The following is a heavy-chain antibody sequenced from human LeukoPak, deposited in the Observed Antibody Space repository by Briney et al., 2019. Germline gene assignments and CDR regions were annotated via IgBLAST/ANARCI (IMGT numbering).Heavy chain of an antibody. CDR1: GFTFSSYG. V-gene: IGHV3-30*02. D-gene: IGHD5-12*01. CDR3: AKKRGTSGGYGADY. Sequence: GGSLRLSCAASGFTFSSYGMHWVRQAPGKGLEWVAFIRYDGSNKYYADSVKGRFTISRDNSKNTLYLQMNSLRAEDTAVYYCAKKRGTSGGYGADYWGQGTRVTVSS. CDR2: IRYDGSNK. J-gene: IGHJ4*02.